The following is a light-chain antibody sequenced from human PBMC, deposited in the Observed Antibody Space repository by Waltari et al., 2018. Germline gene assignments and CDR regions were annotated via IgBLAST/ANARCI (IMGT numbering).Light chain of an antibody. V-gene: IGLV1-47*01. J-gene: IGLJ2*01. CDR3: AAWDASHVV. CDR1: STNIGTNY. CDR2: RNN. Sequence: QSVLTQPPSASGTPGQRVTISCSGSSTNIGTNYVNWYQQFPGTAPKRLIYRNNLRPSGVPDRFSGSKSGTSASLAISGLRSEDEAEYYCAAWDASHVVFGGGTKLTVL.